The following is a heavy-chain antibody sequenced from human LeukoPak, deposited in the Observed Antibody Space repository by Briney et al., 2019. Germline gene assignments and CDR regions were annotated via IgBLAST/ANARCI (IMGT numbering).Heavy chain of an antibody. CDR2: INHSGST. V-gene: IGHV4-34*01. CDR3: ASAWCSGTSCYERPIDY. CDR1: GGSFSGYY. D-gene: IGHD2-2*01. J-gene: IGHJ4*02. Sequence: PSEALSLTCAVYGGSFSGYYWSWIRQPPGKGLEWIGEINHSGSTNYNPSLKSRVTISVDTSKNQFSLKLSSVTAADTAVYYCASAWCSGTSCYERPIDYWGQGTLVTVSS.